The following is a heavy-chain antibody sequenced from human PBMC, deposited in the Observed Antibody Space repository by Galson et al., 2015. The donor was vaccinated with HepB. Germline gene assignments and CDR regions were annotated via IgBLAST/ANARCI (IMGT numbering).Heavy chain of an antibody. V-gene: IGHV1-3*01. CDR2: INPVNGNT. Sequence: SCKASGYTFTSYALQWVRQAPGQRLEWMGWINPVNGNTRYSQKFQDSVTITRDTSASTSYMELSSLRSEDTAVFYCARGRYSAYEFDYWGQGTLVTVSS. D-gene: IGHD5-12*01. J-gene: IGHJ4*02. CDR1: GYTFTSYA. CDR3: ARGRYSAYEFDY.